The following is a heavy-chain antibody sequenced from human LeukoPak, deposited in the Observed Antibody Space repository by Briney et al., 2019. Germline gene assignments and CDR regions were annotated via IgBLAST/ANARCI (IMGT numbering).Heavy chain of an antibody. D-gene: IGHD1-26*01. CDR1: GGSITSGSYF. V-gene: IGHV4-61*02. Sequence: SETLSLTCTVSGGSITSGSYFWTWIRQPAGKGLEWLGRMQTNGNTNYNPSLKSRVAISIDTSKNQFSLQRSSVTAADTAVYYCARGLSNAWEVQAYWGQGTLVTVSS. J-gene: IGHJ4*02. CDR3: ARGLSNAWEVQAY. CDR2: MQTNGNT.